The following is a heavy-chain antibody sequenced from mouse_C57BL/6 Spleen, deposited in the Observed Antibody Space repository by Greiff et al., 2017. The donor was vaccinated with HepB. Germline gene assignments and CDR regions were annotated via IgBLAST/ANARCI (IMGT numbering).Heavy chain of an antibody. CDR3: ARPITTVVARDAMDY. J-gene: IGHJ4*01. D-gene: IGHD1-1*01. CDR2: ISSGSSTI. Sequence: EVQGVESGGGLVKPGGSLKLSCAASGFTFSDYGMHWVRQAPEKGLEWVAYISSGSSTIYYADTVKGRFTISRDNAKNTLFLQMTSLRSEDTAMYYCARPITTVVARDAMDYWGQGTSVTVSS. CDR1: GFTFSDYG. V-gene: IGHV5-17*01.